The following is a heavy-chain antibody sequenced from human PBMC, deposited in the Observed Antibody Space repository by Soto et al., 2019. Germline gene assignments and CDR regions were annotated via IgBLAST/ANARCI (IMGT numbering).Heavy chain of an antibody. CDR3: ARDLGWGSAFDY. V-gene: IGHV3-21*01. D-gene: IGHD7-27*01. CDR1: GFTFSNYA. Sequence: EVQLLESGGGMVQPGGSLRLSCAASGFTFSNYAMSWVRQAPGKGLQWVSVISSSSSYIYYADSVKGRFTISRDNAKNSLYLQMNSLRAEDTAVYYCARDLGWGSAFDYWGQGTLVTVSS. CDR2: ISSSSSYI. J-gene: IGHJ4*02.